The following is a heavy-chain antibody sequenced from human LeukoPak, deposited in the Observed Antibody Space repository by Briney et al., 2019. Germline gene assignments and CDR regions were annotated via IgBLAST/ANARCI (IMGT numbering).Heavy chain of an antibody. D-gene: IGHD4-17*01. CDR3: ARVRYYGDYVEY. CDR1: GGSISSGSYY. Sequence: SETLSLTCTVSGGSISSGSYYWSWIRQPAGKGLEWIGRIYTSGSTNYNPSLKSRVTISVDTSKNQFSLKLSSVTAADTAEYYCARVRYYGDYVEYWGQGTLVTVSS. J-gene: IGHJ4*02. CDR2: IYTSGST. V-gene: IGHV4-61*02.